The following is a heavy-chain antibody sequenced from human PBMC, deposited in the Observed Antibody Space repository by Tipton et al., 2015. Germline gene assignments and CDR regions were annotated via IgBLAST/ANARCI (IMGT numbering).Heavy chain of an antibody. V-gene: IGHV3-7*03. CDR3: ARDIGAAGGWPAY. D-gene: IGHD6-25*01. J-gene: IGHJ4*02. Sequence: VQLVQSGGGLAQPGGSLKLSCLASGFASGSSFTGYAMSWVRQAPGKGLEWVANIKQDGSEKYYVDSVKGRFTISRDNSKNSLYLQMNSLRAEDTAVYYCARDIGAAGGWPAYWGQGTLVTVSS. CDR1: GFASGSSFTGYA. CDR2: IKQDGSEK.